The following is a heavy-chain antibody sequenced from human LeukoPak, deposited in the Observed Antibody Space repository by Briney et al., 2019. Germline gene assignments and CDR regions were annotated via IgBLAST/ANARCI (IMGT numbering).Heavy chain of an antibody. CDR1: GFPFSGYE. CDR2: ISSSGNEV. CDR3: ARGARFFGSGSYDY. D-gene: IGHD3-10*01. V-gene: IGHV3-48*03. J-gene: IGHJ4*02. Sequence: PGGSLRLSRAASGFPFSGYEVNWVRQAPGKGLVWIAYISSSGNEVHYDVSVKGRFTISRDNALNSVDLQMNSLRDEDTATYYCARGARFFGSGSYDYWGQGTLVTVSS.